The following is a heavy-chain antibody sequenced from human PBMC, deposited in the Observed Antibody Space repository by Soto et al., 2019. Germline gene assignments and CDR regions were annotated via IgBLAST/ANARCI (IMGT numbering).Heavy chain of an antibody. CDR1: GGTFSSYA. Sequence: QVQLVQSGAEVKKPGSSVKVSCKASGGTFSSYAISWVRQAPGQGLEWMGGIIPIFGKATYAQKFQGRVTITADESTSTAYKELSRLGSEDTAVYYCGRGYAGTPPVGYCSGGSCYFEYYYGMDVWGQGTTGTVSS. J-gene: IGHJ6*02. CDR3: GRGYAGTPPVGYCSGGSCYFEYYYGMDV. D-gene: IGHD2-15*01. V-gene: IGHV1-69*01. CDR2: IIPIFGKA.